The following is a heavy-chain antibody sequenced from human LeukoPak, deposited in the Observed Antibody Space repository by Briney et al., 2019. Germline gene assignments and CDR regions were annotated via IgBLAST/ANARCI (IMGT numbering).Heavy chain of an antibody. J-gene: IGHJ4*02. CDR3: TREGYYYDSSGYYLNFDY. Sequence: PGRSLRLSCTASGFNFGDYAVSWVRQAPGKGLEWVVFIRSKTYGGTTEYAASVKGRFTISREDSKSIAYLQMNSLKTEDTAVYYCTREGYYYDSSGYYLNFDYWGQGALVTVSS. CDR1: GFNFGDYA. CDR2: IRSKTYGGTT. V-gene: IGHV3-49*04. D-gene: IGHD3-22*01.